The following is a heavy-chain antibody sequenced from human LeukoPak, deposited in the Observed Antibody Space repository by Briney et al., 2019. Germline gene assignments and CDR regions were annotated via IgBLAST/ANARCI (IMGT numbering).Heavy chain of an antibody. V-gene: IGHV4-34*01. CDR1: GGSFSGYY. D-gene: IGHD3-22*01. CDR2: INHSGST. J-gene: IGHJ3*02. Sequence: KASETLSLTCAVYGGSFSGYYWSWIRQPPGKGLEWIGEINHSGSTNYNPSLKSRVTISVDTSKNQFSLKLSSVTAADTAVYYCARGITMIVVVTEDAFDIWGQGTMVTVSS. CDR3: ARGITMIVVVTEDAFDI.